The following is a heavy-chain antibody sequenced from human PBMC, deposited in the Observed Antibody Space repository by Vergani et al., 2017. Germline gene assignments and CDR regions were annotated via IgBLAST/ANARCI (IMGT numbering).Heavy chain of an antibody. J-gene: IGHJ1*01. V-gene: IGHV3-21*01. CDR2: ISSSSSYR. CDR1: GFTFGSYS. Sequence: EVPLVESGGGLVKPGGSLRLSCVASGFTFGSYSMHWVRQAPGKGLEWVSFISSSSSYRYYADSVKGRFTISRDNGEYSLLLQMNSLRPEDTAVYYCASGVPGYQLATQYFQHWGQGTLVTVSS. D-gene: IGHD2-2*01. CDR3: ASGVPGYQLATQYFQH.